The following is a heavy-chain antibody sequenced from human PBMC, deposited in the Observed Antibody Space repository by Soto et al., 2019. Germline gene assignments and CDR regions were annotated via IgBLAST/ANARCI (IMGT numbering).Heavy chain of an antibody. Sequence: VHLLESGGGLVQPGGSLRLSCTVSGFTFRSYAMSWVRQAPGGGLEWVSSIIGSGDSTYYADSVKGRFTISRDNSKNTLLRQMHSLRAEDTAIYYCVKDRAYRTVAGTDYWGQGTLVSVSS. J-gene: IGHJ4*02. CDR2: IIGSGDST. CDR1: GFTFRSYA. V-gene: IGHV3-23*01. D-gene: IGHD6-19*01. CDR3: VKDRAYRTVAGTDY.